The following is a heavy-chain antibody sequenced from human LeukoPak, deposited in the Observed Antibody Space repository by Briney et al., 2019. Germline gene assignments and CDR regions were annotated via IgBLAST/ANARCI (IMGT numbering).Heavy chain of an antibody. CDR2: IYHSGST. J-gene: IGHJ4*02. CDR3: ARGLGYCSSTSCSDY. V-gene: IGHV4-30-2*01. Sequence: MSSETLSLTCTVSGVSISSGGYYWSWIRQPPGKGLEWIGYIYHSGSTYYNPSLKSRVTISVDRSKNQFSLKLSSVTAADTAVYYCARGLGYCSSTSCSDYWGQGTLVTVSS. CDR1: GVSISSGGYY. D-gene: IGHD2-2*01.